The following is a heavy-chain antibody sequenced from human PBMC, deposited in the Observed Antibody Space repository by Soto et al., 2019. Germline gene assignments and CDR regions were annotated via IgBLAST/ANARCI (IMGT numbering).Heavy chain of an antibody. V-gene: IGHV4-61*01. CDR1: GGSVSSGSYY. J-gene: IGHJ5*02. CDR2: IYYSGST. CDR3: ARDAGSSWKLDWFDP. Sequence: QVQLQESGPGLVKPSETLSLTCTVSGGSVSSGSYYWSWIRQPPGKGLEWIGYIYYSGSTNYNPCLKSRVTISVDTSKNQFSLKLSSVTAADTAVYYCARDAGSSWKLDWFDPWGQGTLVTVSS. D-gene: IGHD6-13*01.